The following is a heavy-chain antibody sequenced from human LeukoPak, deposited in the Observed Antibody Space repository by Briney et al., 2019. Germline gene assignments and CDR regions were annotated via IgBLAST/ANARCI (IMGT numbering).Heavy chain of an antibody. V-gene: IGHV3-23*01. CDR2: ISGSGGST. J-gene: IGHJ4*02. CDR1: GFTFRSYA. Sequence: GGSLRLSCAASGFTFRSYAMSWVRQARGKGLEWVSAISGSGGSTYYADSVKGRFTISRDNSKNTLYLQMNSLRAEDTAVYYCAKDRGVVVPAAPCYWGQGTLVTVSS. D-gene: IGHD2-2*01. CDR3: AKDRGVVVPAAPCY.